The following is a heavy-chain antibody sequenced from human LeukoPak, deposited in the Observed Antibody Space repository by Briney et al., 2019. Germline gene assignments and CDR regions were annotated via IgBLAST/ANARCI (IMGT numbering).Heavy chain of an antibody. J-gene: IGHJ6*03. CDR2: IYYSGST. CDR1: GGSISSYY. CDR3: ARALRGFLYYYYYMDV. D-gene: IGHD2/OR15-2a*01. V-gene: IGHV4-59*01. Sequence: SETLSLTCTVSGGSISSYYWSWIRQPPGKGLEWIGYIYYSGSTNYNPSLKSRVTISVDTSKNQFSLKLTSVTAADTAVYYCARALRGFLYYYYYMDVWGKGTTVTVSS.